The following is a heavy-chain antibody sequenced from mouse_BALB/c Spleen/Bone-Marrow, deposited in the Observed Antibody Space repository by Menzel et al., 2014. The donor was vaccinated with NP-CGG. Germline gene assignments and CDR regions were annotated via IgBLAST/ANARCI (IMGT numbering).Heavy chain of an antibody. V-gene: IGHV5-17*02. CDR3: TRGGNWDDFDY. CDR1: GFTFSSFG. Sequence: EVKLMESGGGLVQPGGSRKLSCAASGFTFSSFGMHWVRQAPEKGLEWVVYISSGSSTIFYADTVKGRFTVSRDNPKNTLFLQMTSLRSEDTAMYYCTRGGNWDDFDYWGQGTTLTVSS. D-gene: IGHD4-1*01. J-gene: IGHJ2*01. CDR2: ISSGSSTI.